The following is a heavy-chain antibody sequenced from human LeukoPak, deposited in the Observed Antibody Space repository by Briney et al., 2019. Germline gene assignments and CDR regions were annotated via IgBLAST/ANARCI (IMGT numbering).Heavy chain of an antibody. J-gene: IGHJ4*02. CDR2: IYYTGST. CDR1: GGSLISTTYY. CDR3: TAEKNGSPHY. Sequence: SETLSLTCAVSGGSLISTTYYWGWIRQPPGKGLEWIGSIYYTGSTYYNPSLKSRVTISLDMSKNEFFLTMTSVTAADTAVYFCTAEKNGSPHYWGQGTQVTVSS. D-gene: IGHD2-8*01. V-gene: IGHV4-39*07.